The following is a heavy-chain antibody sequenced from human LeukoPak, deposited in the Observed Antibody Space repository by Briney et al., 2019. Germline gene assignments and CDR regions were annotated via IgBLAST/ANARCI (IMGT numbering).Heavy chain of an antibody. V-gene: IGHV1-8*03. CDR3: ARGRYGDNYYYYGMDV. J-gene: IGHJ6*02. CDR1: GYTFTSYD. Sequence: ASVKVSCKASGYTFTSYDINWVRQATGQGLEWMGWINSNSGNTGYAQKFQGRVTIIRNTSISTAYMELSSLRSEDTAVYYCARGRYGDNYYYYGMDVWGQGTTVTVSS. CDR2: INSNSGNT. D-gene: IGHD4-17*01.